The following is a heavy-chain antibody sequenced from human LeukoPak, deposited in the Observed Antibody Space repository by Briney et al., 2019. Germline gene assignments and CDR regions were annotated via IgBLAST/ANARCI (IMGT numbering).Heavy chain of an antibody. J-gene: IGHJ4*02. CDR1: GFTFSTYW. D-gene: IGHD2-15*01. V-gene: IGHV3-74*03. CDR2: VNGDGRST. CDR3: ARVVEDY. Sequence: GGSLRLSCAASGFTFSTYWMHWVRQAPGKGLVWVSRVNGDGRSTAYVDSVKGRFTISRDNSKNTLYLQMNSLRAEDTAVYYCARVVEDYWGQGTLVTVSS.